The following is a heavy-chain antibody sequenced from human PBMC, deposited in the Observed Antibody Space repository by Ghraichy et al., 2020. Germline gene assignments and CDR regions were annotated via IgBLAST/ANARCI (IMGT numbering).Heavy chain of an antibody. CDR2: IYHSGST. D-gene: IGHD5-18*01. J-gene: IGHJ3*02. CDR3: ARGGYDAFDI. V-gene: IGHV4-38-2*01. Sequence: SETLSLTCAVSGYSISSGYYWGWIRQPPGKGLEWIGSIYHSGSTYYNPSLKSRVTISVDTSKNQFSLKLSSVTAADTAVYYCARGGYDAFDIWGQGTMVTVSS. CDR1: GYSISSGYY.